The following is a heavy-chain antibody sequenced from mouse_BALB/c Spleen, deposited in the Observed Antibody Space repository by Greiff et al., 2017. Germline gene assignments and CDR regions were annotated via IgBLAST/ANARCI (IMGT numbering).Heavy chain of an antibody. J-gene: IGHJ4*01. CDR3: AREKADYRYDVYYAMDY. D-gene: IGHD2-14*01. CDR1: GFTFSSYG. CDR2: INSNGGST. V-gene: IGHV5-6-3*01. Sequence: EVQRVESGGGLVQPGGSLKLSCAASGFTFSSYGMSWVRQTPDKRLELVATINSNGGSTYYPDSVKGRFTISRDNAKNTLYLQMSSLKSEDTAMYYCAREKADYRYDVYYAMDYWGQGTSVTVSS.